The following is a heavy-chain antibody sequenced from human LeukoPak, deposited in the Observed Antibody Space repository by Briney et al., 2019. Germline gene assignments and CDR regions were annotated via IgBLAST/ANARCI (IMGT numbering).Heavy chain of an antibody. V-gene: IGHV4-39*01. Sequence: KPSETLSLTCTVSGGSISSSSYYWGWIRRPPGKGLEWIGSIYYSGSTYYNPSLKSRVTISVDTSKNQFSLKLSSVTAADTAVYYCARATYYDFWSGPLLGYWGQGTLLTVSS. CDR3: ARATYYDFWSGPLLGY. D-gene: IGHD3-3*01. CDR1: GGSISSSSYY. J-gene: IGHJ4*02. CDR2: IYYSGST.